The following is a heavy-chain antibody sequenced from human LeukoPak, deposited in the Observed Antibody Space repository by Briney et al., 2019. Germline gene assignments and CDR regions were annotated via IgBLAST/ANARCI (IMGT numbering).Heavy chain of an antibody. V-gene: IGHV4-38-2*01. J-gene: IGHJ5*02. CDR2: IYHSGST. D-gene: IGHD3-3*01. CDR1: GYSISSGYY. CDR3: ARARLTIFGVAPGGMWFDP. Sequence: PSETLSLTCAVSGYSISSGYYWGWIRQPPGKGLEWIGSIYHSGSTYYNPSLKSRVTISVDTSKNQFSLKLSSVTAADTAVYYCARARLTIFGVAPGGMWFDPWGQGTLVTVSS.